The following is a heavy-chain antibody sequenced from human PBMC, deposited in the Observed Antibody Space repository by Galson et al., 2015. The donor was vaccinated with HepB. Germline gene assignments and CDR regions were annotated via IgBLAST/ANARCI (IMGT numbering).Heavy chain of an antibody. J-gene: IGHJ4*02. CDR2: ITPIFGTA. CDR1: GGTFSTYA. CDR3: AREGIAGPTNPVDY. D-gene: IGHD6-13*01. Sequence: SVKVSCKASGGTFSTYAISWVRQAPGQGLEWMGGITPIFGTANYAQKFQGRVTITADESTSTAYMELRSLRFDDTAVYYCAREGIAGPTNPVDYWGQGTQVTVSS. V-gene: IGHV1-69*13.